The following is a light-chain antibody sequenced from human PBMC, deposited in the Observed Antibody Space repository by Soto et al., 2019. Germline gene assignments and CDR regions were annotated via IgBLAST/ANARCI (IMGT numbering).Light chain of an antibody. J-gene: IGLJ2*01. V-gene: IGLV2-14*01. CDR3: SSYISNSIVV. CDR1: SSDVGDYNY. Sequence: QSALTQPASVSGSPGQSITISCTGTSSDVGDYNYVSWYQQHPGKAPKLIIYEVSHRLSGVSNCFSGSKSGHTASLTISGLQDEDEADYYCSSYISNSIVVFGGGTKVTVL. CDR2: EVS.